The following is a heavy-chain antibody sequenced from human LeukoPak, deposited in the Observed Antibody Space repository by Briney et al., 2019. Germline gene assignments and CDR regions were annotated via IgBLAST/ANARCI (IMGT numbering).Heavy chain of an antibody. CDR2: IREDGSQK. CDR3: ARGPTNGQAFDY. Sequence: GGSLRLSCVASGFTFSSSRMTWVRQAPGKGLEWVASIREDGSQKTAVDSVRGRFTISRDNAKNSVYLQMDSLRAEDTAVYYCARGPTNGQAFDYWGQGTLVSVSS. J-gene: IGHJ4*02. D-gene: IGHD2-8*01. CDR1: GFTFSSSR. V-gene: IGHV3-7*01.